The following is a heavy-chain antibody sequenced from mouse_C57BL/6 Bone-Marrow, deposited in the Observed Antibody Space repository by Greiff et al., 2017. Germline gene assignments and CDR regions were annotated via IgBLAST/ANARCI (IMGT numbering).Heavy chain of an antibody. CDR2: INPYNGGT. CDR3: ARSYGYAYYFDY. D-gene: IGHD2-2*01. J-gene: IGHJ2*01. CDR1: GYTFTDYY. Sequence: EVQLQQSGPVLVKPGASVKMSCKASGYTFTDYYMNWVKQSPGKSLEWIGVINPYNGGTSYNQKFKGKATLTVDKSSSTAYMELNSLTSEDSAVYYCARSYGYAYYFDYWGQGTTLTVSS. V-gene: IGHV1-19*01.